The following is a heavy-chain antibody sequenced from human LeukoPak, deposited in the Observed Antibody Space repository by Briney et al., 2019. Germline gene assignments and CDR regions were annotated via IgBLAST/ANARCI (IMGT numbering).Heavy chain of an antibody. Sequence: GGSLRLSCAASGFTFSGSAMHWVRQASGKGLEWVGRIRSKANNYATAYAASVKGRFTMSRDDSKNTAYLQMNSLKTEDTAVYYCTRHGSSLGFDPWGQGTLVTVSS. CDR1: GFTFSGSA. CDR2: IRSKANNYAT. D-gene: IGHD6-6*01. V-gene: IGHV3-73*01. J-gene: IGHJ5*02. CDR3: TRHGSSLGFDP.